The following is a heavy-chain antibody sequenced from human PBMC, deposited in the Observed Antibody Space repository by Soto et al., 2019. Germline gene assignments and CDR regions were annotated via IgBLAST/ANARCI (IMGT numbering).Heavy chain of an antibody. CDR3: ARGGGYCTPTSCAIDS. J-gene: IGHJ4*02. D-gene: IGHD2-8*01. V-gene: IGHV3-23*01. Sequence: EVQLLESGGGLVQPGGSLRLSCVASRFSFSSYEMSWVRQAAGKGLEWVSRVSLTGDRTNYAGSVKGRFTVSRDNFQHALYLEMDSLRPEDTAIYSCARGGGYCTPTSCAIDSWGRGTPVTVSS. CDR2: VSLTGDRT. CDR1: RFSFSSYE.